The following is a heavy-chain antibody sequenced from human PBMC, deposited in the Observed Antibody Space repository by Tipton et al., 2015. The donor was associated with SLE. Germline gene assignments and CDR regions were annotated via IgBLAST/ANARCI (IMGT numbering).Heavy chain of an antibody. CDR3: ARQEMATIRAFDI. Sequence: LRLSCAVYGGSFSGYYWSWIRQPPGKGLEWIGEINHSGSTSYNPSLKSRVTMSVDTSKNQFSLKLSSVTAADTAVYYCARQEMATIRAFDIWGQGTMVTVSS. CDR2: INHSGST. CDR1: GGSFSGYY. V-gene: IGHV4-34*01. J-gene: IGHJ3*02. D-gene: IGHD5-24*01.